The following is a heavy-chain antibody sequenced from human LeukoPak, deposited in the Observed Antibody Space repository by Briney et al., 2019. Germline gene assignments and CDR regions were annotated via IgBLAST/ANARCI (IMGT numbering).Heavy chain of an antibody. CDR1: GGSISSSRYS. J-gene: IGHJ4*02. V-gene: IGHV4-39*01. Sequence: SETLSLTCTVSGGSISSSRYSWGWIRQPPGKGLEGIGSIYYSGSTYYNPSLNSRVTISVDTSKNQFSLKLSSVTAADTAVYYCARLKYYYDSSGYSGLFDYWGQGTLVTVSS. CDR3: ARLKYYYDSSGYSGLFDY. D-gene: IGHD3-22*01. CDR2: IYYSGST.